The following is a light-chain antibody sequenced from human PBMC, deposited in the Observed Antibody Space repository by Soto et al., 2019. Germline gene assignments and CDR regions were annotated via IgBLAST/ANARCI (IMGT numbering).Light chain of an antibody. J-gene: IGKJ1*01. CDR1: QRVSSN. Sequence: IVMTQSPATLSVSPGERATLSCRASQRVSSNLAWYQQKPGQAPRLLIYGASTRATGIPARFSGSGSGTEFTLTISSLQSEDFAVYYCQQYNTWPRTFGQGTKVDIK. CDR2: GAS. CDR3: QQYNTWPRT. V-gene: IGKV3-15*01.